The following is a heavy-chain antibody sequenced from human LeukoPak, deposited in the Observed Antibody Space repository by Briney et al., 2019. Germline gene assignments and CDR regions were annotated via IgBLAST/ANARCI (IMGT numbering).Heavy chain of an antibody. V-gene: IGHV3-30*04. CDR3: ARADSSGYYYSLVDY. J-gene: IGHJ4*02. CDR1: GFTFSSYA. Sequence: GRSLRLSCAASGFTFSSYAMHWVRQAPGKGLEWVAVISYDGSNKYYADSVKGRFTISRDNSKNTLCLQMNSLRSEDTAVYYCARADSSGYYYSLVDYWGQGTLVTVSS. CDR2: ISYDGSNK. D-gene: IGHD3-22*01.